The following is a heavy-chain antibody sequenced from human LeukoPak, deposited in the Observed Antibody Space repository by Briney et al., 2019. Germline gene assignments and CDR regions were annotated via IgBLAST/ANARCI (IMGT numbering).Heavy chain of an antibody. CDR3: VSFYETY. J-gene: IGHJ4*02. CDR2: INSDGSWT. V-gene: IGHV3-74*01. D-gene: IGHD2-2*01. CDR1: GNYW. Sequence: GGSLSLSCAATGNYWMHWVRQAPGKGLVWVSHINSDGSWTSYVDSVKGRFTISKDNAKNTVYLQMNNLRAEDTAVYYCVSFYETYWGRGTLVTVSS.